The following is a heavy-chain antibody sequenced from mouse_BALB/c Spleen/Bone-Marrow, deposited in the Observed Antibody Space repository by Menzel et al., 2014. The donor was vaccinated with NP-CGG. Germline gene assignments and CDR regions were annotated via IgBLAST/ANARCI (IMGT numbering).Heavy chain of an antibody. J-gene: IGHJ2*01. CDR1: GYSITSGYS. D-gene: IGHD3-2*01. CDR2: IHYSGST. CDR3: ARSRRQLGLPFDY. Sequence: EVQLQQSGPDLVKPSQSLSLTCTVTGYSITSGYSWHWIRQFPGNKLEWMGYIHYSGSTNYNPSLRSRTSITRDTSKNQFFLQLNSVTTEDTATYYCARSRRQLGLPFDYGGQGTTLTVSS. V-gene: IGHV3-1*02.